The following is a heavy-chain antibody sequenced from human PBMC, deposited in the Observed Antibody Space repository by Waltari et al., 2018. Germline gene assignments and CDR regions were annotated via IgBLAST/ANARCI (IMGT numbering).Heavy chain of an antibody. V-gene: IGHV4-38-2*01. CDR2: IYQSGSH. J-gene: IGHJ4*02. D-gene: IGHD4-17*01. CDR3: ARRRRGDYEDY. CDR1: GYSITTGSY. Sequence: QVQLQESGPGLVKPSEPLSLTCAVSGYSITTGSYGGWSRQPPGKGLEWIGSIYQSGSHYYNPSLKSRVTISVDTSKNQFSLKLSSVTAADTAVYYCARRRRGDYEDYWGQGTLVTVSS.